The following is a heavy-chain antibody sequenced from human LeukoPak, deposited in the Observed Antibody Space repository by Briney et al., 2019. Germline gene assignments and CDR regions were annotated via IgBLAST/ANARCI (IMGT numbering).Heavy chain of an antibody. CDR2: ISGGGVCT. CDR3: AKAREDTFYYDSSGYYFATPLDY. CDR1: GFTFSTYA. J-gene: IGHJ4*02. Sequence: GSLRLSCAASGFTFSTYAMSWVRQAPGKGLEWVSAISGGGVCTYYAASVRGRFTISRDNSKNTLFLQMNSLRAEDTAVYYCAKAREDTFYYDSSGYYFATPLDYWGQGTLVTVSS. D-gene: IGHD3-22*01. V-gene: IGHV3-23*01.